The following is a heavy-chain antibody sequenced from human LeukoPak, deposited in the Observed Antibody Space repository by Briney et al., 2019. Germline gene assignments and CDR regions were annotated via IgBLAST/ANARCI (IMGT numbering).Heavy chain of an antibody. D-gene: IGHD2-15*01. J-gene: IGHJ4*02. CDR3: AKFSRAADSY. V-gene: IGHV3-7*01. CDR1: GFTFSSYW. Sequence: PGGSLRLSCAASGFTFSSYWMSWVRQTPGKGLEWVANIKQDGSVKQYVDSVKGRFTISRDNAKNSLYLQMDSLRAEDTAVYYCAKFSRAADSYWGQGTLVTVSS. CDR2: IKQDGSVK.